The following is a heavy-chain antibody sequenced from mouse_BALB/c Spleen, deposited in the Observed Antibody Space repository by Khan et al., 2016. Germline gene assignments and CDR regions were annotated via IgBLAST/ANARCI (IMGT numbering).Heavy chain of an antibody. CDR2: ISSGSSAI. J-gene: IGHJ2*01. V-gene: IGHV5-17*02. CDR1: GFTFSGFA. Sequence: EVELVESGGGLVQPGGSRKLSCAASGFTFSGFAMHWVRQAPEKGLEWLAFISSGSSAIYYSDTIKGRFTISRDNPKNTLFLQMTSLRSEDTAMYYCGRGDYWGQGTTLTVSS. CDR3: GRGDY.